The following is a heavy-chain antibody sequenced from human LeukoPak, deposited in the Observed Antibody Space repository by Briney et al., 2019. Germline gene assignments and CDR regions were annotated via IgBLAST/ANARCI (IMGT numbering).Heavy chain of an antibody. J-gene: IGHJ3*02. CDR2: MNPNSGNT. Sequence: GSSVKVSCKASGGTFSSYAISWVRQAPGQGLEWMGWMNPNSGNTGYAQKFQGRVTMTRDTSTSTVCMELSSLRSEDTAVYYCARGPYAYCGGDCPVDAFDIWGQGTMVTVSS. CDR1: GGTFSSYA. D-gene: IGHD2-21*01. CDR3: ARGPYAYCGGDCPVDAFDI. V-gene: IGHV1-8*02.